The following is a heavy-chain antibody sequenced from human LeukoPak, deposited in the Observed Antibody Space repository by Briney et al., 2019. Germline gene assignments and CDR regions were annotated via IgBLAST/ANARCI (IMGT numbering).Heavy chain of an antibody. CDR2: INPNSGGT. J-gene: IGHJ5*02. CDR1: GYNLTGYY. D-gene: IGHD6-13*01. V-gene: IGHV1-2*02. Sequence: ASVKVSCKASGYNLTGYYMHWVRQAPGQGLGWMGWINPNSGGTNYAQKFQGRVTMTRDTSISTAYMELSRLRSDDTAVYYCARVRSGVAAAGNWSDPWGQGTLVTVSS. CDR3: ARVRSGVAAAGNWSDP.